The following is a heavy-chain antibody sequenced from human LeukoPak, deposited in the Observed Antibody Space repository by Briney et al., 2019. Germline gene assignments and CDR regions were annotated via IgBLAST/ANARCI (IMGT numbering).Heavy chain of an antibody. CDR2: IYYSGST. CDR1: GGSISSYY. Sequence: SQTLSLTCTVSGGSISSYYWSWVRQPPGKGLEWIGYIYYSGSTNYNPSLKSRVTIPVDTSKNQFSLKLSSVTAADTAVYYCARRKEGGSSSWRKGNWFDPWGQGTLVTVSS. D-gene: IGHD6-13*01. V-gene: IGHV4-59*08. CDR3: ARRKEGGSSSWRKGNWFDP. J-gene: IGHJ5*02.